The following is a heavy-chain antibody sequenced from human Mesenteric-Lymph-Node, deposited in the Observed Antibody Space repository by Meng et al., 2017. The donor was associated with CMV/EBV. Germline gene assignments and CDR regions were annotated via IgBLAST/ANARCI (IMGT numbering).Heavy chain of an antibody. D-gene: IGHD2-2*03. CDR2: IYSGGSL. V-gene: IGHV3-53*01. CDR3: ARDRGYCSSPGCYYYYAMDV. Sequence: GGSLRLSCAASGFSVTTNYVNWVRLAPGKGLEWVSVIYSGGSLYYAASVKGRFTISRDSSKNTVYLQMNNLRAEDTAIYYCARDRGYCSSPGCYYYYAMDVWGQGTTVTVSS. J-gene: IGHJ6*02. CDR1: GFSVTTNY.